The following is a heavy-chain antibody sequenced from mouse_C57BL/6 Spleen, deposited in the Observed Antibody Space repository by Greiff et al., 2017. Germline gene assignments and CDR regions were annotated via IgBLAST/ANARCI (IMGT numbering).Heavy chain of an antibody. CDR3: ARWGTTVGATRDYAMDY. CDR2: IHPNSGST. CDR1: GYTFTSYW. Sequence: QVQLKEPGAELVKPGASVKLSCKASGYTFTSYWMHWVKQRPGQGLAWIGMIHPNSGSTNYNEKFKSKATLTVDKSSSTAYMQLSSLTSEDSAVYYGARWGTTVGATRDYAMDYWGQGTSVTVSS. D-gene: IGHD1-1*01. V-gene: IGHV1-64*01. J-gene: IGHJ4*01.